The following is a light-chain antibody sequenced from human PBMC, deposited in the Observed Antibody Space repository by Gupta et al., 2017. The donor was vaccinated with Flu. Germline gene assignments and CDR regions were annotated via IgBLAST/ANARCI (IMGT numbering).Light chain of an antibody. J-gene: IGLJ1*01. Sequence: VTIPCSGSSSNTGSNTVDWYQQLPGTAPKLLIYDNSQRPSGSPDRFSGSMSGTSASLAISGLQSEDESDYYCAAWDDSLNGHYVFGTGTKVTVL. CDR2: DNS. CDR1: SSNTGSNT. V-gene: IGLV1-44*01. CDR3: AAWDDSLNGHYV.